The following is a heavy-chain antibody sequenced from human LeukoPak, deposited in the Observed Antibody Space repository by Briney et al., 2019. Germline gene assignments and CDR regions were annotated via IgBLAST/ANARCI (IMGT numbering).Heavy chain of an antibody. V-gene: IGHV4-39*01. J-gene: IGHJ1*01. CDR1: GGSISSSSYY. CDR3: ARVVQSTDSSGFYLPEYFQH. CDR2: IYYSGST. Sequence: PSETLSPTCTVAGGSISSSSYYWGWIRQPPGKGLEWIGSIYYSGSTYYNPSLKSRVTISVDTSKNQFSLKLRSVTAADTAVYYCARVVQSTDSSGFYLPEYFQHWGQGTLVTVSS. D-gene: IGHD3-22*01.